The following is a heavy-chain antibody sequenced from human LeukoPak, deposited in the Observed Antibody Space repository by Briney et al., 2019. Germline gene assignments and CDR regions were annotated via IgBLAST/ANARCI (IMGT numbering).Heavy chain of an antibody. CDR3: ARTYYDSSGYYLSWGYFQH. Sequence: SETLSLTCAVYGGSFSGYYWSWIRQPPGKGLEWIGEINHSGSTNYNPSLKSRVTISVDTSKNQFSLKLSSVTAADTAVYYCARTYYDSSGYYLSWGYFQHWGQGTLVTVSS. CDR1: GGSFSGYY. J-gene: IGHJ1*01. D-gene: IGHD3-22*01. CDR2: INHSGST. V-gene: IGHV4-34*01.